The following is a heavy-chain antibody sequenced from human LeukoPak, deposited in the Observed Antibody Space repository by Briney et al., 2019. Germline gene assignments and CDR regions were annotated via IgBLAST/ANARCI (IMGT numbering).Heavy chain of an antibody. CDR3: ARHGGYDILMRDNWFDP. J-gene: IGHJ5*02. CDR2: INHSGST. Sequence: SETLSLTCAVYGVSFSGYYWGWIPQPPGKGREWRGEINHSGSTNYNPSLKRPVTISVDTSKNQFSLKLSSVTAADTAVYYCARHGGYDILMRDNWFDPWGQGTVVTVSS. CDR1: GVSFSGYY. D-gene: IGHD3-9*01. V-gene: IGHV4-34*01.